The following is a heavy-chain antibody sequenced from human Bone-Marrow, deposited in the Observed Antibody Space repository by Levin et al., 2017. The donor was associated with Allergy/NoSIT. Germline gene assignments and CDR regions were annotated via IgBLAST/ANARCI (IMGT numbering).Heavy chain of an antibody. J-gene: IGHJ3*02. CDR2: INPNSGGT. D-gene: IGHD4-17*01. CDR1: GYTFTGYY. CDR3: ARDLHDYGDYDPPDAFDI. V-gene: IGHV1-2*02. Sequence: ASVKVSCKASGYTFTGYYMHWVRQAPGQGLEWMGWINPNSGGTNYAQKFQGRVTMTRDTSISTAYMELSRLRSDDTAVYYCARDLHDYGDYDPPDAFDIWGQGTMVTVSS.